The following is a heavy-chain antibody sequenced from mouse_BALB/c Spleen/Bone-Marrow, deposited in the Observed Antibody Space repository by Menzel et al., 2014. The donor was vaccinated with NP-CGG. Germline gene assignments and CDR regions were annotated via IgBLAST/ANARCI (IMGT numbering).Heavy chain of an antibody. V-gene: IGHV14-3*02. CDR1: GFNIKDTY. J-gene: IGHJ2*01. D-gene: IGHD1-2*01. CDR2: IDPANGNT. Sequence: EVHLVESGAELVKPGASVKLSCTASGFNIKDTYMHWVKQRPEQGLEWIGRIDPANGNTKYDPKFQGKATITADTSSNTAYLQLSSLTSEVTAVYYFASYNYGHYFDYWGQGTTLTFSS. CDR3: ASYNYGHYFDY.